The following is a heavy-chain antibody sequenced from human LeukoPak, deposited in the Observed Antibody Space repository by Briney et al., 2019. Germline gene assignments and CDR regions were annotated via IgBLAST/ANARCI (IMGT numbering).Heavy chain of an antibody. V-gene: IGHV4-59*01. CDR2: IYYSGST. J-gene: IGHJ5*02. D-gene: IGHD3-10*01. CDR3: ARGGRYYYGSGSYGNWFDP. CDR1: GGSISSYY. Sequence: SETLSLTCTVSGGSISSYYWSWIRQPPGKGLEWIGYIYYSGSTNYNPSLKSRVTISVDTSKNQFSLKLSSVTAAYTAVYYCARGGRYYYGSGSYGNWFDPWGQGTLVTVSS.